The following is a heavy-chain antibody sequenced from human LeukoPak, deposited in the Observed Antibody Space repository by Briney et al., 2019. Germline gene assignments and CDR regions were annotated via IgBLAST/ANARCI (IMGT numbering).Heavy chain of an antibody. Sequence: GGSLRLSCAASGFTVSSNYMSWVRQAPGKGLEWVSVIYSGGSTYYADSVKGRFTISRDNSKNTLYLQMNSLRAEDTAVYYCAKGAWQWLVLPFDYWGQGTLVTVSS. CDR2: IYSGGST. J-gene: IGHJ4*02. V-gene: IGHV3-66*01. D-gene: IGHD6-19*01. CDR3: AKGAWQWLVLPFDY. CDR1: GFTVSSNY.